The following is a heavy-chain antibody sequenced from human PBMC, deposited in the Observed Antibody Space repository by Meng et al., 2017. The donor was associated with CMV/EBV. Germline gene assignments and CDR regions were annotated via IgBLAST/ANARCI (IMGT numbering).Heavy chain of an antibody. CDR3: ARGGIAAAGPFDY. CDR2: INHSGST. CDR1: GGFLSGYY. J-gene: IGHJ4*02. D-gene: IGHD6-13*01. Sequence: LHQWGAGLLKPSEPLSLTCAVYGGFLSGYYWSWIRQPPGKELEWIGEINHSGSTNYNPSLKRRVPISVDTSKNQFSLKLSSVTAADTAVYYCARGGIAAAGPFDYWGQGTLVTVSS. V-gene: IGHV4-34*01.